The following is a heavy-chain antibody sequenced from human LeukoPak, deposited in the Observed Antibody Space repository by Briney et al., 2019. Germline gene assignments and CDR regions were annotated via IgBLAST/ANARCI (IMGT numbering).Heavy chain of an antibody. V-gene: IGHV4-34*01. CDR1: GGSFSGYY. J-gene: IGHJ4*02. CDR3: ARGLGSSSSGDRDY. CDR2: INHSGCT. Sequence: SETLSLTCAVYGGSFSGYYWSWIRQPPGKGLEWIGEINHSGCTNYNPSLKSRVTISVDTSKNQFSLKLSSVTAADTAVYYCARGLGSSSSGDRDYWGQGTLVTVSS. D-gene: IGHD6-6*01.